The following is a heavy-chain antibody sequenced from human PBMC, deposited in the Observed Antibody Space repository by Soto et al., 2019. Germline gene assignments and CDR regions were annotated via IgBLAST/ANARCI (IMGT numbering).Heavy chain of an antibody. CDR1: GGSISSYY. J-gene: IGHJ3*02. CDR2: IYYSGST. D-gene: IGHD3-10*01. V-gene: IGHV4-59*01. CDR3: ARRGITMDRGAFDI. Sequence: QVQLQESGPGLGKPSETLSLTCTVSGGSISSYYWSWLRQPPGKALEWIGYIYYSGSTNYNPSLKSRVTISVDTSKNQFSLKLSSVTAADTAVYYCARRGITMDRGAFDIWGQGTMVTVSS.